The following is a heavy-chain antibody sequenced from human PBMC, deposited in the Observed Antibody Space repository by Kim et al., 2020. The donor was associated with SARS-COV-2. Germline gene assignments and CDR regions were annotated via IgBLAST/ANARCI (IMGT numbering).Heavy chain of an antibody. D-gene: IGHD4-17*01. V-gene: IGHV4-31*03. CDR1: GGSISSGGYY. J-gene: IGHJ6*02. CDR3: ARDVYGGNVHYYYYGMDV. Sequence: SETLSLTCTVSGGSISSGGYYWSWIRQHPGKGLEWIGYIYYSGSTYYNPSLKSRVTISVDTSKNQFSLKLSSVTAADTAVYYCARDVYGGNVHYYYYGMDVWGQGTTVTVSS. CDR2: IYYSGST.